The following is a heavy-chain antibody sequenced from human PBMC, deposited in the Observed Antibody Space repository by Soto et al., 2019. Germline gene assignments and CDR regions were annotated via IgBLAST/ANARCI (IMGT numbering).Heavy chain of an antibody. CDR3: ARDRVAGIWGDAFDI. CDR2: INPYNANT. J-gene: IGHJ3*02. V-gene: IGHV1-18*04. CDR1: GYTFTNHG. Sequence: ASVKVSCKPSGYTFTNHGINWVRQAPGQGLEWMGWINPYNANTNYAQKRQGRVTMTTDTSTSTAYMDLRSLTSDDTAVYYCARDRVAGIWGDAFDIWGQGTRVTVS. D-gene: IGHD3-16*01.